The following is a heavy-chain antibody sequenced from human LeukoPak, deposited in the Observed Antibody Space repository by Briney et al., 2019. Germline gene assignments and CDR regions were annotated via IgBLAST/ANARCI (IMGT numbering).Heavy chain of an antibody. CDR3: AREDYGESNPNWFDP. V-gene: IGHV4-38-2*02. CDR2: IYYTGNS. J-gene: IGHJ5*02. CDR1: GYSISSGYY. Sequence: PSETLSLTCTVSGYSISSGYYWAWIRQPPGQGLEWIASIYYTGNSYYNPSLKSRVTISVDTSKNQFSLKLSSVTGADTAVYCCAREDYGESNPNWFDPWGQGTQVTVSS. D-gene: IGHD4-17*01.